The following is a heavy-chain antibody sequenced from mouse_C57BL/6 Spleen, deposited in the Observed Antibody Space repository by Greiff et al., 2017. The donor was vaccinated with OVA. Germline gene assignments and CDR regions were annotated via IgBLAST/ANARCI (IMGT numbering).Heavy chain of an antibody. D-gene: IGHD1-1*01. CDR1: GYTFTSYG. Sequence: VQLQQSGAELARPGASVKLSCKASGYTFTSYGISWVKQRTGQGLEWIGEIYPRSGNTYYNEKFKGKATLTADKSSSTAYMELRSLTSEDSAVYFCAVRVITTVVATDWYFDVWGTGTTVTVSS. V-gene: IGHV1-81*01. CDR3: AVRVITTVVATDWYFDV. CDR2: IYPRSGNT. J-gene: IGHJ1*03.